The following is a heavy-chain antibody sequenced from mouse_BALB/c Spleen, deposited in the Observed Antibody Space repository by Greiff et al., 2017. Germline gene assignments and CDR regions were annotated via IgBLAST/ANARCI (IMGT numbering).Heavy chain of an antibody. D-gene: IGHD1-1*01. V-gene: IGHV5-12-1*01. CDR3: AIYYYGSRRFAY. Sequence: EVKLVESGGGLVKPGGSLKLSCAASGFAFSSYDMSWVRQTPEKRLEWVAYISSGGGSTYYPDTVKGRFTISRDNAKNTLYLQMSSLKSEDTAMYYCAIYYYGSRRFAYWGQGTLVTVSA. CDR2: ISSGGGST. J-gene: IGHJ3*01. CDR1: GFAFSSYD.